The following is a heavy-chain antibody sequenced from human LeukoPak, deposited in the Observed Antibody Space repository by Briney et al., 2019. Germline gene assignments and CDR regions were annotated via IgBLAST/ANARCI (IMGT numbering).Heavy chain of an antibody. CDR2: INANSGTT. V-gene: IGHV3-23*01. D-gene: IGHD6-19*01. J-gene: IGHJ5*01. Sequence: GGSLRLSCAASGFAFSFYAMSWLRQPPGKGLEWVSTINANSGTTSYAASVRGRFTISRDNSKNTLYLQVNTLRADDTATYYCAKPVSGGLAVAADWFHPWGQGTLVVVSS. CDR1: GFAFSFYA. CDR3: AKPVSGGLAVAADWFHP.